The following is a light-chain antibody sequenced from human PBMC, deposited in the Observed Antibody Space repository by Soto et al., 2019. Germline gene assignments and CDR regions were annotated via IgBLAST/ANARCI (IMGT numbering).Light chain of an antibody. CDR2: DVS. Sequence: QSVLTQPASVSGSPGQSITIYCTGTSSDVGGYDFVSWYQQHPGKAPKLMIYDVSNRPSGVSNRFSGSKSGNTASLTISGLQAEDEADYYCSSFRSGSTLIFGGGSKVTVL. CDR1: SSDVGGYDF. J-gene: IGLJ2*01. V-gene: IGLV2-14*01. CDR3: SSFRSGSTLI.